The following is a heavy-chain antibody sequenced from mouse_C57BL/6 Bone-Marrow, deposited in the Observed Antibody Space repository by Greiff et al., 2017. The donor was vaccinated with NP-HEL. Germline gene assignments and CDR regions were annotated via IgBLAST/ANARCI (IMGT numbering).Heavy chain of an antibody. CDR3: ASPGYGSALYFDY. D-gene: IGHD1-1*01. CDR2: INPSSGYT. V-gene: IGHV1-4*01. Sequence: VQLQESGAELARPGASVKMSCKASGYTFTSYTMHWVKQRPGQGLEWIGYINPSSGYTKYNQKFKDKATLTADKSSSTAYMQLSSLTSEDSAVYYCASPGYGSALYFDYWGQGTTLTVSS. J-gene: IGHJ2*01. CDR1: GYTFTSYT.